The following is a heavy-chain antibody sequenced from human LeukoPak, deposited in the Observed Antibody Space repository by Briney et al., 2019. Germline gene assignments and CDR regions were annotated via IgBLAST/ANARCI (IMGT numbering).Heavy chain of an antibody. V-gene: IGHV3-23*01. CDR2: ISGSGGST. J-gene: IGHJ4*02. D-gene: IGHD1-26*01. CDR3: AKYGPQDSGSSHFDY. Sequence: GGSLRLSCAASRFTFSSYAMSWVRQAPGKGLEWVSAISGSGGSTYYADSVKGRFTISRDNSKNTLFLQMNSLRAEDTAIYYCAKYGPQDSGSSHFDYWGQGALVTVSS. CDR1: RFTFSSYA.